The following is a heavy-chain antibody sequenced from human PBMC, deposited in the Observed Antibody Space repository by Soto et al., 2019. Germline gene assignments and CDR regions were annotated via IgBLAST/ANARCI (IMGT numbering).Heavy chain of an antibody. CDR3: ARSKGWYKREGIDV. D-gene: IGHD6-19*01. J-gene: IGHJ6*02. CDR2: ISAYKGNT. CDR1: GYTFTRYG. Sequence: AGVNVSCKASGYTFTRYGISWVGQAAGRGGAWMGWISAYKGNTNYAQKLQGRVTMTADTSTSTAYMEVRSLRSDDTAVYYCARSKGWYKREGIDVWGQGTPVTVSS. V-gene: IGHV1-18*04.